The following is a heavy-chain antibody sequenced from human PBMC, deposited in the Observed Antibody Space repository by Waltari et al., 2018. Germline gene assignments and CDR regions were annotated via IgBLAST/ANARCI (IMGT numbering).Heavy chain of an antibody. Sequence: QVQLVQSGAEVKKPGSSVKVSCKASGGTFSSYAISWVRQAPGQGLEWMGRIIPIFGKANYAQKFQVRVTFTADKSTHTAYMEVSGLTSEDTALYYCARDDATTGHLDSWGQGTPVTISS. D-gene: IGHD1-1*01. J-gene: IGHJ4*02. CDR2: IIPIFGKA. CDR3: ARDDATTGHLDS. V-gene: IGHV1-69*04. CDR1: GGTFSSYA.